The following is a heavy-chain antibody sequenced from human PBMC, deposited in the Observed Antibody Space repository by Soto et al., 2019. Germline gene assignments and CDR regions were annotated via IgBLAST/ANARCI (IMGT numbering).Heavy chain of an antibody. Sequence: GASVKVPCKASGGPFSRYAISWVRTAPGEGLEWMGGIIPSFGTANYAQKVQGRVAIAADKSTSTAYMELRSLRSDDTAVYYCARGGTPWIVLMLQYNYYFDYWGQGTLGTVSS. V-gene: IGHV1-69*06. CDR3: ARGGTPWIVLMLQYNYYFDY. J-gene: IGHJ4*02. CDR1: GGPFSRYA. D-gene: IGHD2-8*01. CDR2: IIPSFGTA.